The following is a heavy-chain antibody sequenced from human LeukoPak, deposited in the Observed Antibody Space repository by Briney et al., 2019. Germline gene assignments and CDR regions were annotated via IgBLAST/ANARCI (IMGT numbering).Heavy chain of an antibody. D-gene: IGHD4-23*01. CDR3: ARDDYGGNSALDY. J-gene: IGHJ4*02. CDR1: GGSISSGSYY. CDR2: IYTSGST. Sequence: PSETLSLTCTVSGGSISSGSYYWSWIRQPAGTGLEWIGRIYTSGSTNYNPSLKSRVTISVDTSKNQFSLKLSSVTAADTAVYYCARDDYGGNSALDYWGQGTLVTVSS. V-gene: IGHV4-61*02.